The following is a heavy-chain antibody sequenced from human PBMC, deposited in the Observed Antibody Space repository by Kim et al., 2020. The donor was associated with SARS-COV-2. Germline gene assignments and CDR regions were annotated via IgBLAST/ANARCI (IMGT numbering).Heavy chain of an antibody. V-gene: IGHV1-18*01. CDR3: ARDRIVVVPAAMEHSYYYYGMDV. Sequence: ASVKVSCKASGYTFTSYGISWVRQAPGQGLEWMGWISSYNGNTNYAQKLQGRVTMTTDTSTSTAYMELRSLRSDDTAVYYCARDRIVVVPAAMEHSYYYYGMDVWGQGTTVTASS. CDR1: GYTFTSYG. D-gene: IGHD2-2*01. J-gene: IGHJ6*02. CDR2: ISSYNGNT.